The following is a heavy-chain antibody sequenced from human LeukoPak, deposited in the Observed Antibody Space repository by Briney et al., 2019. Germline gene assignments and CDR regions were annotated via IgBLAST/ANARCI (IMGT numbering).Heavy chain of an antibody. Sequence: PSQTLSLTCTVSGGSISSGGYYWSWIRQPPGKGLEWIGYIYHSGSTYYNPSLKSRVTISVDRSKNQFSLKLSSVTAADTAVYYCARSRRDGYKLAARSFDYWGQGTLVTVSS. D-gene: IGHD5-24*01. V-gene: IGHV4-30-2*01. J-gene: IGHJ4*02. CDR3: ARSRRDGYKLAARSFDY. CDR2: IYHSGST. CDR1: GGSISSGGYY.